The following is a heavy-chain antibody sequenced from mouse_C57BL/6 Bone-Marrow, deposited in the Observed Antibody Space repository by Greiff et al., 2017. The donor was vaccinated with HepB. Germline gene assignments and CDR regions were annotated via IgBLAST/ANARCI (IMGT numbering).Heavy chain of an antibody. J-gene: IGHJ2*01. CDR3: TSIYYDYEDYFDY. V-gene: IGHV6-6*01. D-gene: IGHD2-4*01. CDR1: GFTFSDAW. CDR2: IRNKANNHAT. Sequence: EVKFEESGGGLVQPGGSMKLSCAASGFTFSDAWMDWVRQSPEKGLEWVAEIRNKANNHATYYAESVKGRFTISRDDSKSSVYLQMNSLRAEDTGIYYCTSIYYDYEDYFDYWGQGTTLTVSS.